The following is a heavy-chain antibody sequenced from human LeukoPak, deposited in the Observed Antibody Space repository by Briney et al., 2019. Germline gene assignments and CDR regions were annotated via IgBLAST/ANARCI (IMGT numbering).Heavy chain of an antibody. CDR2: IYTSGST. CDR1: GGSISSSSYY. D-gene: IGHD3-10*01. CDR3: ARETYYYGSGSYYADYYYYYMDV. J-gene: IGHJ6*03. V-gene: IGHV4-39*07. Sequence: SETLSLTCTVSGGSISSSSYYWGWIRQPPGKGLEWIGRIYTSGSTNYNPSLKSRVTMSVDTSKNQFSLKLSSVTAADTAVYYCARETYYYGSGSYYADYYYYYMDVWGKGTTVTISS.